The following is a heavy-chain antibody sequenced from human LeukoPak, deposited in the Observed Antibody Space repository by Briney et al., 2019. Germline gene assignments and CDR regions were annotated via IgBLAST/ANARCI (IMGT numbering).Heavy chain of an antibody. CDR1: GFTFSNHA. Sequence: GGSLRLSCEASGFTFSNHAIHWVRQAPGKGLEWVAVISYDGTKKYYADSVKGRFTIPRDNSKNTLYLQMNSLRAEDTAVYYCARDDPYSSGWYIVFDIWGQGTMVTVSS. V-gene: IGHV3-30-3*01. J-gene: IGHJ3*02. CDR3: ARDDPYSSGWYIVFDI. D-gene: IGHD6-19*01. CDR2: ISYDGTKK.